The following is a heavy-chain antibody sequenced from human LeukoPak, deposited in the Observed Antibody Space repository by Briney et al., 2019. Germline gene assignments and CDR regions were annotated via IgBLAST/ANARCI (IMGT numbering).Heavy chain of an antibody. CDR1: GGSFSGYY. CDR2: INHSGST. Sequence: SETLSLTCAVYGGSFSGYYWSWFRQPPGKGLEWIGEINHSGSTNYNPSLKSRVTISVDTSKNQFSLKLSSVTAADTAVYYCARGSPSRYCSGGSCYSYAFDIWGQGTMVTVSS. J-gene: IGHJ3*02. D-gene: IGHD2-15*01. V-gene: IGHV4-34*01. CDR3: ARGSPSRYCSGGSCYSYAFDI.